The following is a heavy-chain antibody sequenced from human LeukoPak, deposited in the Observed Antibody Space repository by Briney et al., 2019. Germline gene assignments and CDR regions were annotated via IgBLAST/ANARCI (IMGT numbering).Heavy chain of an antibody. CDR3: ARDFGVLLWFGELSYYMDV. Sequence: SETLSLTCTVPGGSISSYYWSWIRQPAGKGLEWIGRIYTSGSTNYNPSLKSRVTMSVDTSKNQFSLKLSSVTAADTAVYYCARDFGVLLWFGELSYYMDVWGKGTTVTASS. CDR2: IYTSGST. V-gene: IGHV4-4*07. CDR1: GGSISSYY. D-gene: IGHD3-10*01. J-gene: IGHJ6*03.